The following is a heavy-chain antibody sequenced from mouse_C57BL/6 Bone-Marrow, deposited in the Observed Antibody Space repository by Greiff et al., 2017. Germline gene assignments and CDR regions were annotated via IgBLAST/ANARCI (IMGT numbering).Heavy chain of an antibody. CDR2: IDPSDSYT. D-gene: IGHD3-3*01. J-gene: IGHJ2*01. CDR3: ARFGLGSDY. CDR1: GYTFTSYW. Sequence: QVQLQQPGAELVKPGASVKLSCKASGYTFTSYWMQWVKQRPGQGLEWIGEIDPSDSYTNYNQKFKGKATLTVDTSSSTAYMQLSSLTSEDSAVYYCARFGLGSDYGGQGTTLTVSS. V-gene: IGHV1-50*01.